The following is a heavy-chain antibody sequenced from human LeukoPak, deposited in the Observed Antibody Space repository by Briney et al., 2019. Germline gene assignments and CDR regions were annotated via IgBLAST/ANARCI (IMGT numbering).Heavy chain of an antibody. Sequence: SETLSLTCAVSGVSISSNIWWSWIRQPPGKGLEWIGEIHHDGRTNYNPPLRSRVTISVDKSKNQFSLMLNAVTATDTAVYYCAAQGGWYQDYWGQGSLVTVSS. CDR1: GVSISSNIW. V-gene: IGHV4-4*02. J-gene: IGHJ4*02. D-gene: IGHD6-19*01. CDR2: IHHDGRT. CDR3: AAQGGWYQDY.